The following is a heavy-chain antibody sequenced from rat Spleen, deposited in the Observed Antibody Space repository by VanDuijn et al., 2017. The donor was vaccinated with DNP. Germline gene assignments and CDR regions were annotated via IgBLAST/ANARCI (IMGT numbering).Heavy chain of an antibody. J-gene: IGHJ2*01. CDR1: GYSITSSYR. CDR3: AIQLGVFDY. Sequence: EVQLQESGPGLVKLSQSLSLTCSVTGYSITSSYRWNWIRKFPGNKLEWMGYVTNAGSTHYKPSLKSRIAITTDTSKNQFFLQVNSVDTEDTATYYCAIQLGVFDYWDQGVMVTVSS. V-gene: IGHV3-3*01. D-gene: IGHD5-1*01. CDR2: VTNAGST.